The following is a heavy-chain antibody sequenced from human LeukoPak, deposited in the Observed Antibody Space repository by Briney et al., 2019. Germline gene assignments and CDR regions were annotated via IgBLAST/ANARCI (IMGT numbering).Heavy chain of an antibody. CDR1: GFTFGDYA. J-gene: IGHJ3*02. CDR2: IRSKAYGGTT. V-gene: IGHV3-49*04. CDR3: TKTQRYGSGSYPDAFDI. Sequence: GGSLRLSCTASGFTFGDYAMSWVRQAPGKGLEWVGFIRSKAYGGTTEYAASVKGRFTISRDDSKSIAYLQMNSLKTEDTAVYYCTKTQRYGSGSYPDAFDIWGQGTMVTVSS. D-gene: IGHD3-10*01.